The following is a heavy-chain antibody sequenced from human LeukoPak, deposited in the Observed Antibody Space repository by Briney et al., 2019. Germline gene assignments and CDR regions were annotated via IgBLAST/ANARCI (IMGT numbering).Heavy chain of an antibody. CDR3: ARDAVGASLFEY. Sequence: SQTLSLTCVISGDSVSNNVAVWNWIRQSPSRGLEWLGRTYYRSKWHNHYAVSMESRMTISPDTSKNQFYLQLDSVTPEDTAVYYCARDAVGASLFEYWGQGTLVTVSS. CDR2: TYYRSKWHN. J-gene: IGHJ4*02. V-gene: IGHV6-1*01. CDR1: GDSVSNNVAV. D-gene: IGHD1-26*01.